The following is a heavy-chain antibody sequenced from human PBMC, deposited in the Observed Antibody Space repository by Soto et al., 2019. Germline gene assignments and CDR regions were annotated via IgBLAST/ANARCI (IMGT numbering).Heavy chain of an antibody. CDR1: GGSFSGYY. Sequence: PSEILSLTCAGYGGSFSGYYWSWIRQPPGKGLEWIGEINHSGSTNYNPSLKSRVTISVDTSKNQFSLKLSSVTAADTAVYYCARGQIYCSGGSCYSSVYYYYGMDVWGQGTTVTVSS. J-gene: IGHJ6*02. CDR3: ARGQIYCSGGSCYSSVYYYYGMDV. CDR2: INHSGST. V-gene: IGHV4-34*01. D-gene: IGHD2-15*01.